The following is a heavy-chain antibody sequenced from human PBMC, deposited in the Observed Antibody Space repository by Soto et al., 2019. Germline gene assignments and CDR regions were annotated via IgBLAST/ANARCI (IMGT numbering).Heavy chain of an antibody. J-gene: IGHJ4*02. CDR1: GGSISGYY. CDR3: ARDRGYIYGSFGS. Sequence: SETLSLTCIVSGGSISGYYWSWIRQPAGKELEWIGRIYSGGSTNYHPSLNSRGTMSVDTSKNLISLKLTSVTAADTAIYYCARDRGYIYGSFGSWGQGALVTVSS. V-gene: IGHV4-4*07. D-gene: IGHD5-18*01. CDR2: IYSGGST.